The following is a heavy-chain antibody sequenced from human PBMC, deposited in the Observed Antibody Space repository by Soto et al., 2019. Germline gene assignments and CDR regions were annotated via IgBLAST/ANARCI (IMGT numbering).Heavy chain of an antibody. CDR1: GFTFSSFG. J-gene: IGHJ4*02. Sequence: GGSLILSCSASGFTFSSFGMSWVRQAPGRGLEWVSSISTTGSFKYYGDSMKGRFTISRDNVDNSLFLQMNNVRAEDTGIYYCARDPEDEDSGSYRPFYFDYWGQGTPVTVSS. CDR3: ARDPEDEDSGSYRPFYFDY. V-gene: IGHV3-21*03. CDR2: ISTTGSFK. D-gene: IGHD3-22*01.